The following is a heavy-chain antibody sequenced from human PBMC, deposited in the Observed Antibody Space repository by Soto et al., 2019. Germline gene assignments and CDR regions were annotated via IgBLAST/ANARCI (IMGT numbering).Heavy chain of an antibody. D-gene: IGHD3-22*01. CDR2: IYYSGST. J-gene: IGHJ4*02. Sequence: PSETLSLTCTVSGGSISSGDYYWSWIRQHPGKGLEWIVTIYYSGSTYYNPSLKSRITISVDTSKNQFSLKLISVTAADTAVYYCARHFVAVVIKGWGYWGQGTLVTVSS. CDR3: ARHFVAVVIKGWGY. V-gene: IGHV4-31*03. CDR1: GGSISSGDYY.